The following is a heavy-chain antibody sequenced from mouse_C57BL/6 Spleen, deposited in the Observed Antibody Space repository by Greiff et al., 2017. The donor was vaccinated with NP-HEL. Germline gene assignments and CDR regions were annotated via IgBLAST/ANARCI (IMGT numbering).Heavy chain of an antibody. D-gene: IGHD1-1*01. CDR3: ARRGYGSRDWYFDV. CDR2: IWSGGST. J-gene: IGHJ1*03. Sequence: VQRVESGPGLVQPSQSLSITCTVSGFSLTSYGVHWVRQSPGKGLEWLGVIWSGGSTDYNAAFISRLSISKDNSKSQVFFKMNSLQADDTAIYYCARRGYGSRDWYFDVWGTGTTVTVSS. CDR1: GFSLTSYG. V-gene: IGHV2-2*01.